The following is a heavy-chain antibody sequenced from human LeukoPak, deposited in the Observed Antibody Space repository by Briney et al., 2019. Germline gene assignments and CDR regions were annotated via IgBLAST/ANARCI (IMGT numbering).Heavy chain of an antibody. Sequence: PGGSLRLSCAVSGLTFSNAWMSWVRQAPGKGLEWVAVISYDGSNKYYADSVKGRFTISRDNSKNTLYLQMNSLRAEDTAVYYCAKGPVVEGDYWGQGTLVTVSS. CDR3: AKGPVVEGDY. CDR1: GLTFSNAW. CDR2: ISYDGSNK. D-gene: IGHD2-15*01. J-gene: IGHJ4*02. V-gene: IGHV3-30*18.